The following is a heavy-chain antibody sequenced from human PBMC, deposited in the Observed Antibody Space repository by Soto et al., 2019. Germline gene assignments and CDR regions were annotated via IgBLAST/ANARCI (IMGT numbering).Heavy chain of an antibody. J-gene: IGHJ6*02. Sequence: GGSLRLSCAASGFTFISYAMHWVRQAPCKGLEWVAVISYDGSNKYYADSVKGRFTISRDNSKNTLYLQMNSLRAEDTAVYYCARDLGAVNYYYYYYGMDVWGQGTTVTVSS. CDR3: ARDLGAVNYYYYYYGMDV. V-gene: IGHV3-30-3*01. CDR1: GFTFISYA. CDR2: ISYDGSNK.